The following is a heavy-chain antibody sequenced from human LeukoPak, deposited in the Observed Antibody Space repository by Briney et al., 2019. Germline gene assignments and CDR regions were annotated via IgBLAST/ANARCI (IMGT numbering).Heavy chain of an antibody. Sequence: ASVKVSCRASGYTFTSYGISWVRQAPGQGLEWMGWISAYNGNTNYAQKLQGRVTMPTDTSTSTAYMELRSLRSDDKAVYYCARVGMRGYYYGSGSYLDAFDIWGQGTMVTVSS. CDR3: ARVGMRGYYYGSGSYLDAFDI. V-gene: IGHV1-18*01. CDR1: GYTFTSYG. J-gene: IGHJ3*02. D-gene: IGHD3-10*01. CDR2: ISAYNGNT.